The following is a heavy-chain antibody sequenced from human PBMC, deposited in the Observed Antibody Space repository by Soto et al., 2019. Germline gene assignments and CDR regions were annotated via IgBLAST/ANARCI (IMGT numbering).Heavy chain of an antibody. V-gene: IGHV4-31*03. J-gene: IGHJ3*02. CDR2: IYYSGST. D-gene: IGHD5-12*01. CDR1: GGSVSSGAYY. Sequence: QVQLQESDAGLVKASQTLSLTCTVSGGSVSSGAYYWTWIRQRPGKGLEWIGYIYYSGSTYYSPSLKSRLSISLDTSKNQFSLRLSSVTAVDTAMYYCARARLRAVYAFDIWGQGTMVTVSS. CDR3: ARARLRAVYAFDI.